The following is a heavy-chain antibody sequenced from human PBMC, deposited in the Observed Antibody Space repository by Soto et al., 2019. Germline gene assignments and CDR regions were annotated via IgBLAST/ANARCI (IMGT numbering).Heavy chain of an antibody. D-gene: IGHD6-19*01. Sequence: PGGSLGLSCATAGFTFSSYAMHLVRQAPGKGLEWVAVISYDGSNKYYADSVKGRFTISRDNSKNTLYLQMNSLRAEDTAVYYCARVRIAVAGSIGYWGQGTLVTVSS. CDR3: ARVRIAVAGSIGY. CDR1: GFTFSSYA. CDR2: ISYDGSNK. J-gene: IGHJ4*02. V-gene: IGHV3-30-3*01.